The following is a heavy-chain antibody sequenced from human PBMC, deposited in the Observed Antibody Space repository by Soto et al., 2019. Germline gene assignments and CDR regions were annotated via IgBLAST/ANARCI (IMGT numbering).Heavy chain of an antibody. J-gene: IGHJ3*02. D-gene: IGHD5-12*01. V-gene: IGHV1-2*04. CDR3: AREVGYSGNDMGFSAAFDI. CDR1: GYTFTGYY. CDR2: INPNSGGT. Sequence: ASVKVSCKASGYTFTGYYMHWVRQAPGQGLEWMGWINPNSGGTNYAQKFQGWVTMTRDTSISTVYMELSRLRSDDTAVYYCAREVGYSGNDMGFSAAFDIWGQGTMVPVSS.